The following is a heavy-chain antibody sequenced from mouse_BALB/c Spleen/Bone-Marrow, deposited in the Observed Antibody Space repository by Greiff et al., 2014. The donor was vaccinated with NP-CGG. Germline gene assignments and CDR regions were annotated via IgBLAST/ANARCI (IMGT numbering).Heavy chain of an antibody. D-gene: IGHD2-1*01. V-gene: IGHV2-6-1*01. CDR3: ARNGNFFAMDS. CDR2: IWSDGST. Sequence: VHLVESGPGLVAPSQSLSITCTISGFSLTRYGVHWVRQPPGKGLEWLVVIWSDGSTTYNSALKSRVSITKDNSKSQVFLKMNSLQTDDTAMYYCARNGNFFAMDSWGQGTSVTVSS. J-gene: IGHJ4*01. CDR1: GFSLTRYG.